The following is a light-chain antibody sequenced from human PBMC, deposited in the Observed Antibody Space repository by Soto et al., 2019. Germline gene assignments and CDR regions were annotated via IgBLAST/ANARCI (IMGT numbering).Light chain of an antibody. CDR3: QQYSTYSLT. J-gene: IGKJ4*01. V-gene: IGKV1-5*01. CDR1: QSVSAW. Sequence: DIQMTQSPSTLSASVGDRVTISCRASQSVSAWLAWYQQKPGNAPKLLISDASSLKSGVPSRFSGSGYGTEFTLTISSLQPEDFATYYCQQYSTYSLTFGGGTKVESK. CDR2: DAS.